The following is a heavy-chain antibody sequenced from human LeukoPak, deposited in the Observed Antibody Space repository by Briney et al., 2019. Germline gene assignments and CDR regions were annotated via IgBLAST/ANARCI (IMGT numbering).Heavy chain of an antibody. CDR1: GGSISSYY. J-gene: IGHJ4*02. V-gene: IGHV4-59*01. Sequence: SETLSLTCSVSGGSISSYYWSWIRQPPGKGLEWIGYMSYSGSTNYSPSLKRRVTISLDTSKNQFSLKLSSVTAADTAVYYCARHLDYYGSGTYEFWRQGTLVTVSS. CDR3: ARHLDYYGSGTYEF. CDR2: MSYSGST. D-gene: IGHD3-10*01.